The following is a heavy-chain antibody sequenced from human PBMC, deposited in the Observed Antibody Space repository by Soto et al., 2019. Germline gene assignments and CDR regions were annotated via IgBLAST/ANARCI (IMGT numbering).Heavy chain of an antibody. J-gene: IGHJ4*02. CDR3: XXXXXXXXXAXFDY. V-gene: IGHV3-30-3*01. Sequence: QVQLVESGGGVVQPGRSLRLSCAASGFTFSSYAMHWVRQAPGKGLEWVAVISYDGSNKYYADYVKGRFTISRDNSKXXXXXXXXXXXXXXXXXXXXXXXXXXXXXAXFDYWGQGTLVTVSS. CDR2: ISYDGSNK. CDR1: GFTFSSYA.